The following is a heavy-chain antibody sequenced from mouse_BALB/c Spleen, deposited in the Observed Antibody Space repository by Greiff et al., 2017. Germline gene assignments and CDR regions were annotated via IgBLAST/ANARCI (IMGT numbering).Heavy chain of an antibody. CDR2: ISSGGRYT. D-gene: IGHD2-10*02. V-gene: IGHV5-9-4*01. CDR3: ARSYGNRLFDY. Sequence: EVQVVESGGGLVKPGGSLKLSCAASGFTFSSYAMSWVRQSPEKRLEWVAEISSGGRYTYYPDTVTGRFTISRDNAKNTLYLEMSSLRSEDTAMYYCARSYGNRLFDYWGQGTTLTVSS. CDR1: GFTFSSYA. J-gene: IGHJ2*01.